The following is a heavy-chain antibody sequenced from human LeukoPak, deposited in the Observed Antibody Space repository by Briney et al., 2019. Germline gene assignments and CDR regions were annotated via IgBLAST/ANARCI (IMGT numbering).Heavy chain of an antibody. CDR3: ARGYYYDSSGYYYVDYYFDY. V-gene: IGHV4-59*01. J-gene: IGHJ4*02. CDR2: IYYTGST. Sequence: SETLSLTCTVSGGSIISYYWSWIRQPPGKGLEWIGYIYYTGSTNYNPSLRSRVTISVDTSKNQFSLKLSSVTAADTAVYYCARGYYYDSSGYYYVDYYFDYWGQGTLVTVSS. D-gene: IGHD3-22*01. CDR1: GGSIISYY.